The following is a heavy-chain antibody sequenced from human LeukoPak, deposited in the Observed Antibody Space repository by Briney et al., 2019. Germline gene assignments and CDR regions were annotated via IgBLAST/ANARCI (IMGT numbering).Heavy chain of an antibody. V-gene: IGHV4-61*02. CDR2: IYTSGST. CDR1: GGSISSGSYY. Sequence: SETLSLTCTVSGGSISSGSYYWSWIRQPAGKGLEWIGRIYTSGSTNYNPSLKSRVTISVDTSKNQFSLKLSSVTAADTAVYYCALAVAGTYQPKYFQHWGQGTLVTVSS. CDR3: ALAVAGTYQPKYFQH. D-gene: IGHD6-19*01. J-gene: IGHJ1*01.